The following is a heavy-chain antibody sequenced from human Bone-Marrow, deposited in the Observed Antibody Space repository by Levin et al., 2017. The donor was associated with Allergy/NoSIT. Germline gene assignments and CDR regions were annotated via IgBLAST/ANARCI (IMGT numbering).Heavy chain of an antibody. CDR2: IKNDGSET. V-gene: IGHV3-7*01. CDR3: ATAVRGIPFDY. Sequence: GESLKISCAAFGFTFNNYWMRWVRQTPGKGLESVANIKNDGSETYYVDSVKGRFTISRDNAKNSLHLQMNSLIAEDTAVYYCATAVRGIPFDYWGQGTLVTVSS. D-gene: IGHD2-21*01. CDR1: GFTFNNYW. J-gene: IGHJ4*02.